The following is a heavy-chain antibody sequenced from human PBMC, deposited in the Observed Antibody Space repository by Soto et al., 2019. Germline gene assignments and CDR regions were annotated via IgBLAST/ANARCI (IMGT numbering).Heavy chain of an antibody. D-gene: IGHD4-17*01. CDR1: GFTFRSYC. Sequence: GGSLRLSCAASGFTFRSYCMHWVRHAPGKGLEWVAVIWYDGSNKYYADSVKGRFTISRDNSKNTLYLQMNSLRAEDTAVYYCARDPHPTAGGYYYYGMDVWGQGPTVTVPS. V-gene: IGHV3-33*01. J-gene: IGHJ6*02. CDR3: ARDPHPTAGGYYYYGMDV. CDR2: IWYDGSNK.